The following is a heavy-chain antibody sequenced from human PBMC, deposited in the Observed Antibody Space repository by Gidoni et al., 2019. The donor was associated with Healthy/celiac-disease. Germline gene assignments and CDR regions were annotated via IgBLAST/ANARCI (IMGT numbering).Heavy chain of an antibody. CDR2: ISSNGGST. V-gene: IGHV3-64D*06. J-gene: IGHJ4*02. Sequence: EVQLVESGGGLVQPGGSLRLSCSASGFTFSSYAMHWVRQAPGKGLEYVSAISSNGGSTYYADSVKGRFTISRDNSKNTLYLQMSSLRAEDTAVYYCVKDLQKYGSGAPYYFDYWGQGTLVTVSS. CDR1: GFTFSSYA. CDR3: VKDLQKYGSGAPYYFDY. D-gene: IGHD3-10*01.